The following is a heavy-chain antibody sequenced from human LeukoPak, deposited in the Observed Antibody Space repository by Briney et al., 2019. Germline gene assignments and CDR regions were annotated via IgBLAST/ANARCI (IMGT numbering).Heavy chain of an antibody. CDR1: AFTFSTYA. Sequence: PGGSLRLSCEASAFTFSTYAMTWVRQAPGKGLEWVSSISSSGAGTYYADSVKGRFTISRDNSKDTLYLQMNGLRVEDTAVYYCAKGPGTAGWDYFDYWGQGTLVTVSS. CDR3: AKGPGTAGWDYFDY. D-gene: IGHD6-19*01. CDR2: ISSSGAGT. V-gene: IGHV3-23*01. J-gene: IGHJ4*02.